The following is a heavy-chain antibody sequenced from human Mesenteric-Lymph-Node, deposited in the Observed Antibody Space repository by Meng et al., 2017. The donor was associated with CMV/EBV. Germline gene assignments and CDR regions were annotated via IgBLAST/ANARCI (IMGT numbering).Heavy chain of an antibody. J-gene: IGHJ4*02. V-gene: IGHV3-30*02. Sequence: GGSLRLSCAASGFTFSGYGMHWVRQAPGKGLEWVAYIRYDGSNKYYADSVKGRFTISRDNSKNTLYLQMNSLRGEDTAVYYCARLKFDTSWYYFDYWGQGNLVTVSS. CDR3: ARLKFDTSWYYFDY. CDR1: GFTFSGYG. D-gene: IGHD6-13*01. CDR2: IRYDGSNK.